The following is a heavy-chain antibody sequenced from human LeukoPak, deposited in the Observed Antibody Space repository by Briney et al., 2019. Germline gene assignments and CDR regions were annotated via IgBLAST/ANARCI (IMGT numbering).Heavy chain of an antibody. Sequence: ASVKVSCKASGGTFSSYAISWVRQAPGQGLEWMGWINPNSGGTNYAQKFQGRVTMTRDTSISTAYMELSRLRSDDTAVYYCARDDSSSWMFDPWGQGTLVTVSS. D-gene: IGHD6-13*01. J-gene: IGHJ5*02. CDR2: INPNSGGT. CDR1: GGTFSSYA. CDR3: ARDDSSSWMFDP. V-gene: IGHV1-2*02.